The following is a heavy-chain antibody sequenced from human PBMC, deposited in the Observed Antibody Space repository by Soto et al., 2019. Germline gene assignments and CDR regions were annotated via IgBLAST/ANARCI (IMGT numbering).Heavy chain of an antibody. V-gene: IGHV3-30*03. Sequence: GGSLRLSCAASGFNFNNYAMHWVRQAPGKGLEWVAVVTFDGSRTYYADSVKGRFTISRDSSNNTVSLQMNSLTNEDTAVYYCATEGRGGAYYYGMDVWGQGTTVTVSS. D-gene: IGHD2-15*01. J-gene: IGHJ6*02. CDR1: GFNFNNYA. CDR3: ATEGRGGAYYYGMDV. CDR2: VTFDGSRT.